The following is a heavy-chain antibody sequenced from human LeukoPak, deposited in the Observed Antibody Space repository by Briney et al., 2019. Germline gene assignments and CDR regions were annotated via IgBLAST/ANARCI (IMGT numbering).Heavy chain of an antibody. CDR3: VKETGSTVGSTDFDF. Sequence: GRSLRLSCAASGFTFSSYAMHWVRQAPGKGLEWVAVISYDGSNKYYADSVKGRFTISRDNSKNTLYLQMNSLRAEDTAVYYCVKETGSTVGSTDFDFWGQGTLVTVSS. D-gene: IGHD4-17*01. V-gene: IGHV3-30-3*01. J-gene: IGHJ4*02. CDR2: ISYDGSNK. CDR1: GFTFSSYA.